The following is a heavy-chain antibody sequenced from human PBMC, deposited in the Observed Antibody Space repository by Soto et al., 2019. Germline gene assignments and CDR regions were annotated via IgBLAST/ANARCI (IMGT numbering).Heavy chain of an antibody. CDR1: GGTFSSYA. D-gene: IGHD3-22*01. CDR3: AAGRYYYDSSGDAFDI. J-gene: IGHJ3*02. CDR2: IIPIFGTA. V-gene: IGHV1-69*01. Sequence: QVQLVQSGAEVKKPGSSVKVSCKASGGTFSSYAISWVRQAPGQGLEWMGGIIPIFGTANYAQKFQGRVTINADESTSTAYMELSSLRSEDKAVYYCAAGRYYYDSSGDAFDIWGQGTMVTVSS.